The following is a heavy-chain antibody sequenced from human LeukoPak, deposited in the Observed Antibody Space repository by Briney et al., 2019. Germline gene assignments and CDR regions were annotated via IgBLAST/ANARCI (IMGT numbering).Heavy chain of an antibody. CDR3: ARVPPILNTPDY. D-gene: IGHD3-3*01. V-gene: IGHV4-34*01. CDR2: INHSGST. CDR1: GFTFSSYA. J-gene: IGHJ4*02. Sequence: PGGSLRLSCAASGFTFSSYAMSWIRQPPGKGLEWIGEINHSGSTNYNPSLKSRVTISVDTSKNQFSLKLSSVTAADTAVYYCARVPPILNTPDYWGQGTLVTVSS.